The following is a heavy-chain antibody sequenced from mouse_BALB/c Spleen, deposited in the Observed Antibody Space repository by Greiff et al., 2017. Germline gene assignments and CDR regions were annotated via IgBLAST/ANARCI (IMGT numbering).Heavy chain of an antibody. CDR3: TRDWDGAMDY. V-gene: IGHV5-6-4*01. J-gene: IGHJ4*01. CDR1: GFTFSSYT. CDR2: ISSGGSYT. D-gene: IGHD4-1*01. Sequence: EVMLVESGGGLVKPGGSLKLSCAASGFTFSSYTMSWVRQTPEKRLEWVATISSGGSYTYYPDSVKGRFTISRDNAKNTLYLQMSSLKSEDTAMYYCTRDWDGAMDYWGQGTSVTVSS.